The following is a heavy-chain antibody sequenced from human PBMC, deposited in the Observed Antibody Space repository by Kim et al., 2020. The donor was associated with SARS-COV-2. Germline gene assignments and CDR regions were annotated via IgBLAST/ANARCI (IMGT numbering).Heavy chain of an antibody. V-gene: IGHV4-34*01. J-gene: IGHJ4*02. CDR1: GGSFSGHS. CDR2: INDGGRT. CDR3: ARNGGGAPDY. D-gene: IGHD1-26*01. Sequence: SETLSLTCAVYGGSFSGHSWTWIRQPPGKGLEWIGEINDGGRTNYNPSLKSRVIISVDTAKHQFSLSLRSVTAADTAVYFCARNGGGAPDYWGQGTLVTVSS.